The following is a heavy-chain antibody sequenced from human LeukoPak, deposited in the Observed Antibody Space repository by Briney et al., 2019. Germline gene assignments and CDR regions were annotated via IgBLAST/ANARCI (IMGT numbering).Heavy chain of an antibody. D-gene: IGHD6-6*01. CDR1: GFIVSSNY. CDR3: ARPSSDIAARPIDY. V-gene: IGHV3-53*01. CDR2: IYSGGST. Sequence: PGGSLRLSCAASGFIVSSNYMSWVRQASGKGLEWVSVIYSGGSTYYADSVKGRFTISRDNSKNTLYLQMNSLRAEDTAVYYCARPSSDIAARPIDYWGQGTLVTVSS. J-gene: IGHJ4*02.